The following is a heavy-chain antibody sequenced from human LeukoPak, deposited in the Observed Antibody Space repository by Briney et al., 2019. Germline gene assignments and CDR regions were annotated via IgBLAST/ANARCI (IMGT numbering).Heavy chain of an antibody. J-gene: IGHJ4*02. V-gene: IGHV3-7*03. CDR3: ARSLPYGTTWYGRSDF. D-gene: IGHD6-13*01. CDR1: GFPFNAYW. Sequence: PGGSLRLSCEASGFPFNAYWVTWVRQAPGKGLEWVANIRQDGDTKYYVDSVKGRFTISRDNTMNSLYLQMNSLRAEDTAIYYCARSLPYGTTWYGRSDFWGQGTLVTVSS. CDR2: IRQDGDTK.